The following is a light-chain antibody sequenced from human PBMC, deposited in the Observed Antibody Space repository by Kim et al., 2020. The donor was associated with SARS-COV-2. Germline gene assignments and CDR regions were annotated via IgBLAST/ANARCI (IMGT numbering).Light chain of an antibody. CDR1: QDIVSW. Sequence: IQMTQSPSTLSASVGDRFTITCRASQDIVSWLAWYQQKPGKAPRLLISKASVLESGVPSRFSGSGSGTDFTLTISSLQPDDFATYYCQQYDIHWTFGQGTKVDIK. J-gene: IGKJ1*01. V-gene: IGKV1-5*03. CDR2: KAS. CDR3: QQYDIHWT.